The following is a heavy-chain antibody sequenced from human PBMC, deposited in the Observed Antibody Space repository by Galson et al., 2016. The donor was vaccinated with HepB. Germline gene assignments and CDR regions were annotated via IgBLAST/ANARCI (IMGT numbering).Heavy chain of an antibody. Sequence: SLRLSCAASGFTVSSNYMNWVRQAPGKGLEWISLISSHGGTYYEDSVRGRFTISRDSPKNTLYLQMNSLRVEDTAVYYCARDGGSNPNWAGGQGTLVTVSS. D-gene: IGHD1-26*01. CDR3: ARDGGSNPNWA. J-gene: IGHJ1*01. CDR2: ISSHGGT. CDR1: GFTVSSNY. V-gene: IGHV3-66*03.